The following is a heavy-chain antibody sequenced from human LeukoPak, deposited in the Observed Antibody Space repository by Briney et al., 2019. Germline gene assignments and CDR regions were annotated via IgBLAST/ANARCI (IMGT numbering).Heavy chain of an antibody. V-gene: IGHV6-1*01. CDR3: ARQGSAYYFDF. CDR1: GDSVSSNSAA. D-gene: IGHD2-15*01. CDR2: TYYRSRWYN. Sequence: SQTLSLTCAISGDSVSSNSAAWIWIRQSPSRGLEWLGRTYYRSRWYNDYAVSVKSRIIINPDTSKNQFSLQLNSVTAADTAVYYCARQGSAYYFDFWGQGLLVTVSS. J-gene: IGHJ4*02.